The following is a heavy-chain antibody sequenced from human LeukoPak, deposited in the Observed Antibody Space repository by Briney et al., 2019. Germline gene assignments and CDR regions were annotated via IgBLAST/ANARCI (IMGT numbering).Heavy chain of an antibody. V-gene: IGHV3-74*01. CDR2: INTDGSTT. CDR1: GFTLSSNW. CDR3: ARVAAGTGSFDY. D-gene: IGHD3-10*01. J-gene: IGHJ4*02. Sequence: GSLRLSCAASGFTLSSNWMHWVRQAPGKGLVWVSRINTDGSTTTYADSVKGRFTISRDDAKNTLYLQMDSLRAEDTAVYYCARVAAGTGSFDYWGQGTLVTVSS.